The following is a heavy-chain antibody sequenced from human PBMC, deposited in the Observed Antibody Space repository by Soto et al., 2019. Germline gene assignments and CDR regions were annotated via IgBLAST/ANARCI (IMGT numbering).Heavy chain of an antibody. CDR2: IYYSGST. CDR3: ARVQAVAVATNWFDP. CDR1: GGSISSSSYY. Sequence: SETLSLTCTVSGGSISSSSYYWGWIRQPPGKGLEWIGSIYYSGSTYYNPSLKSRVTISVDTSKNQFSLKLSSVTAADTAVYYCARVQAVAVATNWFDPWXXGXLVTVSS. D-gene: IGHD1-1*01. J-gene: IGHJ5*02. V-gene: IGHV4-39*01.